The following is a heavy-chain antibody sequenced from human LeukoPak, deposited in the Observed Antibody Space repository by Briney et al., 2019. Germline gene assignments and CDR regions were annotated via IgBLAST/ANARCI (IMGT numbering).Heavy chain of an antibody. CDR3: ATYRQVLLPFES. CDR1: GFSFSSHG. CDR2: IIGGAGST. J-gene: IGHJ4*02. Sequence: GGSLRLSCAASGFSFSSHGMSWVRQAPGKGLEWVSGIIGGAGSTYYADSVRGRFTISRDNSKSTLSLQMNSLRAEDTAIYYCATYRQVLLPFESWGQGTLVTVSS. V-gene: IGHV3-23*01. D-gene: IGHD2-8*02.